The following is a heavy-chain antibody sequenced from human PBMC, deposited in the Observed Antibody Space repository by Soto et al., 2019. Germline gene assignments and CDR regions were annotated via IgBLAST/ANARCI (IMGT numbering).Heavy chain of an antibody. CDR3: ARDLVGDSSGYSLGAFDI. CDR2: IIPILGIA. V-gene: IGHV1-69*04. D-gene: IGHD3-22*01. J-gene: IGHJ3*02. Sequence: SVKVSCKASGGTFSSYTISWVRQAPGQGLEWMGRIIPILGIANYAQKFQGRVTITADKSTSTAYMELSSLRSEDTAVYYCARDLVGDSSGYSLGAFDIWGQGTMVTVSS. CDR1: GGTFSSYT.